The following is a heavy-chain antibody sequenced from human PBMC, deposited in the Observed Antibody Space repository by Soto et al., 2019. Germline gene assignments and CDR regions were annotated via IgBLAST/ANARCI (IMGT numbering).Heavy chain of an antibody. CDR3: ARQRGGSGSPYFDY. Sequence: KQSQTLSLTCTVSGGSISSYYWSWIRQPPGKGLEWFGYIYYSGSTNYNPSLKSRVTISVDTSKNQFSLKLSSVTAADTAVYYCARQRGGSGSPYFDYWGQGTLVTVSS. D-gene: IGHD3-10*01. CDR2: IYYSGST. V-gene: IGHV4-59*08. CDR1: GGSISSYY. J-gene: IGHJ4*02.